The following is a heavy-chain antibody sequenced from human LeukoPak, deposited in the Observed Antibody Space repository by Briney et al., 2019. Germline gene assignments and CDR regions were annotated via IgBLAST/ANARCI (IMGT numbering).Heavy chain of an antibody. CDR1: GFTFDDYG. J-gene: IGHJ4*02. Sequence: PGGSLRLSCAASGFTFDDYGMSWVRQAPGKGLEWVSGINWNGGSTGYADSVKGRFTISRDNAKNSLYLQMNSLRAEDTALYYCARAYYYDSSGYYGAYLDYWGQGTLVTVSS. CDR2: INWNGGST. D-gene: IGHD3-22*01. CDR3: ARAYYYDSSGYYGAYLDY. V-gene: IGHV3-20*04.